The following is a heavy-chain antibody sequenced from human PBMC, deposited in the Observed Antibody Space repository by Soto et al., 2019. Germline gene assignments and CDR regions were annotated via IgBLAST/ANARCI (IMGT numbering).Heavy chain of an antibody. V-gene: IGHV3-74*01. CDR2: INSDGSTT. J-gene: IGHJ4*02. Sequence: GGSLRLSCAASGFIFSTDWMHWVRQAPGKGLVWVSRINSDGSTTSYADSVKGRFTISRDNAKNTLYLQMSSLRAEDTAVYYYARDLFLIDGQDWGQGTLVTVSS. CDR3: ARDLFLIDGQD. CDR1: GFIFSTDW.